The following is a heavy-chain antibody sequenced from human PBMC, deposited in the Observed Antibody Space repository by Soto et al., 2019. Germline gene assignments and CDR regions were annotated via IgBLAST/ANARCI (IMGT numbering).Heavy chain of an antibody. CDR1: GGSIISPTSSYY. V-gene: IGHV4-39*01. CDR2: VYYSGST. D-gene: IGHD3-3*01. Sequence: QLQLQESGPGLVTPSETLSLTCTVSGGSIISPTSSYYWGWIRQPPGKGLEWIGSVYYSGSTYFNPSLKSRVTISVDTPQNQFSLKLSSVTAADTAVYYCVRHFPLRVVRSTYFDAWGQGTLVTVSS. J-gene: IGHJ5*02. CDR3: VRHFPLRVVRSTYFDA.